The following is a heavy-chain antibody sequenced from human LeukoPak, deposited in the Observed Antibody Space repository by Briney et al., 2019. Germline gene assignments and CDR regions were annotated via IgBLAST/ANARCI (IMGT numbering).Heavy chain of an antibody. V-gene: IGHV3-7*03. Sequence: GGSLRLSCAASGFTFSSYWMSWVRQAPGKGLEWVANIKQDGSAKYYVDSVKGRFTISRDNAKNSLYLQMNSLRAEDTAVYYCAKGGYDILGYMDVWGKGTTVSVSS. CDR2: IKQDGSAK. CDR1: GFTFSSYW. D-gene: IGHD3-9*01. CDR3: AKGGYDILGYMDV. J-gene: IGHJ6*03.